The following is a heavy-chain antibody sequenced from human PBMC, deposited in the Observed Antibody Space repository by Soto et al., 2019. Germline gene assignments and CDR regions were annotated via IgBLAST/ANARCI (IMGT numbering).Heavy chain of an antibody. Sequence: SVKVSCKASGGTFSSYAISWVRQAPGQGLEWMGGIIPIFGTANYAQKFQGRVTITADKSTSTAYMELSSLRSEDTAVYYCARSITMIVVAFNYWGQGTLVTVSS. CDR1: GGTFSSYA. V-gene: IGHV1-69*06. D-gene: IGHD3-22*01. CDR2: IIPIFGTA. CDR3: ARSITMIVVAFNY. J-gene: IGHJ4*02.